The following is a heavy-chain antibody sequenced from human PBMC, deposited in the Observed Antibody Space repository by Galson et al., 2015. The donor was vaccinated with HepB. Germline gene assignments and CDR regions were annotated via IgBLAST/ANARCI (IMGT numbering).Heavy chain of an antibody. CDR2: ISYDGSNK. D-gene: IGHD3-22*01. Sequence: SLRLSCAASGFTFSSYAMHWVRQAPGKGLEWVAVISYDGSNKYYADSVKGRFTISRDNSKNTLYLQMNSLRAEDTAVYYCAREKGEDYYDSSGYYGYFDYWVQGTLVTVSS. CDR1: GFTFSSYA. J-gene: IGHJ4*02. V-gene: IGHV3-30*04. CDR3: AREKGEDYYDSSGYYGYFDY.